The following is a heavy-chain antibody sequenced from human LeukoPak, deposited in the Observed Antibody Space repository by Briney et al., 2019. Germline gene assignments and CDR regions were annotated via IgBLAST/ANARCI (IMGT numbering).Heavy chain of an antibody. V-gene: IGHV1-18*01. J-gene: IGHJ4*02. Sequence: GGSVNVSCKASGYTFTSYGISWVRQAPGQGLEGMGWISAYNGNTNYAQKLKGRVTMTTDTSTRTAYMELRSLRSDDTAVYYCARGDGYCGGDCYPFFDYWGQGTLVTVSS. CDR2: ISAYNGNT. CDR1: GYTFTSYG. D-gene: IGHD2-21*02. CDR3: ARGDGYCGGDCYPFFDY.